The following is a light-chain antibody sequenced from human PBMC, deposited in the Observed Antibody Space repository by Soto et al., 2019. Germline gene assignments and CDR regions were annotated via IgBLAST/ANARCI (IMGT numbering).Light chain of an antibody. CDR2: SND. V-gene: IGLV1-44*01. Sequence: QSALTQPPSASGTPGQRVTISCSGSSSNIETNDIYWHQQLPGSAPKLLIYSNDQRPSGVPDRFSGSKSGNTASLTISGLQAEDEADYYCCSHAGSYTWVFGGGTKLTVL. J-gene: IGLJ3*02. CDR1: SSNIETND. CDR3: CSHAGSYTWV.